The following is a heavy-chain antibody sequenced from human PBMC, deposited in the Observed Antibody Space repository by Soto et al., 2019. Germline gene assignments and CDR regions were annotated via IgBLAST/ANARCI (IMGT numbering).Heavy chain of an antibody. Sequence: SETLSLTCAVSGGSISSGGYSWSWIRQPPGKGLEWIGYIYHSGSTYYNPSLKSRVTISVDRSKNQFSLKLSPVTAADTAVYYCARGKHVLRYFVPTFFAYWGQGTLVTVSS. CDR1: GGSISSGGYS. CDR2: IYHSGST. J-gene: IGHJ4*02. V-gene: IGHV4-30-2*01. CDR3: ARGKHVLRYFVPTFFAY. D-gene: IGHD3-9*01.